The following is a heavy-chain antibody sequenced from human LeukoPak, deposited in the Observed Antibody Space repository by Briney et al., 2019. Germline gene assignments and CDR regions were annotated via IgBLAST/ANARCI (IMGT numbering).Heavy chain of an antibody. D-gene: IGHD1/OR15-1a*01. CDR2: IRYDGSNK. CDR1: GFTFSSYG. J-gene: IGHJ4*02. Sequence: GGSLRLSCAASGFTFSSYGMHWVRQAPGKGLEWVAFIRYDGSNKYYADSVKGRFTISRDNSKNTLYLQMNSLRAEDTAIYYCARGGGEQNYYFDYWGQGTLVTVSS. V-gene: IGHV3-30*02. CDR3: ARGGGEQNYYFDY.